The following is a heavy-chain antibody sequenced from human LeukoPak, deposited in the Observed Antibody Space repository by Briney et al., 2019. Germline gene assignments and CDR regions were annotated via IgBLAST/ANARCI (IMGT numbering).Heavy chain of an antibody. Sequence: ASVKVSRKVSGYTLTELSMHWVRQAPGKGLEWMGGFDPEDGETIYAQKFQGRVTMTEDTSTDTAYMELSSLRSEDTAVYYCATFAYCGGDCYSGTSYFDYWGQGTLVTVSS. CDR2: FDPEDGET. V-gene: IGHV1-24*01. CDR3: ATFAYCGGDCYSGTSYFDY. J-gene: IGHJ4*02. D-gene: IGHD2-21*02. CDR1: GYTLTELS.